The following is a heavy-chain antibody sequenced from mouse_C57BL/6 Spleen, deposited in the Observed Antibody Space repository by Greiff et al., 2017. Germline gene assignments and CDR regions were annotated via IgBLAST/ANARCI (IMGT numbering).Heavy chain of an antibody. CDR3: ARSYGNPAWFAY. V-gene: IGHV1-82*01. J-gene: IGHJ3*01. CDR1: GYAFSSSW. Sequence: QVQLQQSGPELVKPGASVKISCTASGYAFSSSWMNWVKQRPGKGLEWIGRIYPGDGDTNYNGKFKGKATLTADKSSSTAYMQLSSLTSEDSAVYFCARSYGNPAWFAYWGQGTLVTVSA. D-gene: IGHD2-1*01. CDR2: IYPGDGDT.